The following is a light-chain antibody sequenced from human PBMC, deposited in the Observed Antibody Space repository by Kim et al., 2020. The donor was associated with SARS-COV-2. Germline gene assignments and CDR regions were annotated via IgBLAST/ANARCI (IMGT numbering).Light chain of an antibody. Sequence: PGERATLSCRASQSVSSNLAWYQQKPGQAPRLLIYGASTRATGIPARFSGSGSGTEFTLTISSLQSEDFAVYYCQQYNNWPPGTFGQGTKVDIK. CDR1: QSVSSN. V-gene: IGKV3-15*01. J-gene: IGKJ1*01. CDR3: QQYNNWPPGT. CDR2: GAS.